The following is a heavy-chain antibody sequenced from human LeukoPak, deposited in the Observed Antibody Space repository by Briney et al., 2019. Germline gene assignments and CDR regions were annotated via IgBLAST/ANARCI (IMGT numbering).Heavy chain of an antibody. D-gene: IGHD1-26*01. CDR3: ARHRGDSGSYFASYYFDY. V-gene: IGHV4-39*01. CDR1: GGSISSSNYY. Sequence: SETLSLTCTVSGGSISSSNYYWGWIRQPPGKGLEWIGSNYNGNTHYTPSLKSRVTISVDTSKNQFSLNLSSVAAADTAVYYCARHRGDSGSYFASYYFDYWGQGTLVTVSS. CDR2: NYNGNT. J-gene: IGHJ4*02.